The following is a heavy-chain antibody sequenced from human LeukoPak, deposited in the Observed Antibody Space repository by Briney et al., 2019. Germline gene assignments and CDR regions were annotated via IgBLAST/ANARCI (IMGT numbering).Heavy chain of an antibody. CDR1: GFTFSSYA. Sequence: GGSLRLSCAASGFTFSSYAMSWVRQAPGKGLEWVSAISGSGGSTYYADSVKGRFTISRDNSKNTLYLQMNSLRAEDTAVYYCAKGEYCSSTSCYRSYYYGMDVWGQGTTVTVSS. CDR2: ISGSGGST. V-gene: IGHV3-23*01. CDR3: AKGEYCSSTSCYRSYYYGMDV. J-gene: IGHJ6*02. D-gene: IGHD2-2*01.